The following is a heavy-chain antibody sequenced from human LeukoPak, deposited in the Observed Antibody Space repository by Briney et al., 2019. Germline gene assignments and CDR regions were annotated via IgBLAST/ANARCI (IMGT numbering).Heavy chain of an antibody. Sequence: GASVKVSCKASGYTFTSYGIGWVRQAPGQGLEWMGWISAYNGNTNYAQKLQGRVTMTTDTSTSTAYMELRSLRSDDTAVYYCARSASITMVRGVTLMDYYGMDVWGQGTTVTVSS. CDR1: GYTFTSYG. CDR3: ARSASITMVRGVTLMDYYGMDV. J-gene: IGHJ6*02. V-gene: IGHV1-18*01. D-gene: IGHD3-10*01. CDR2: ISAYNGNT.